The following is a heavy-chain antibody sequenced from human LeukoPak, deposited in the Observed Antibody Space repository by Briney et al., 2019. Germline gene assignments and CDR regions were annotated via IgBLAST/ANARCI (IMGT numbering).Heavy chain of an antibody. V-gene: IGHV1-2*02. CDR1: GYTFTGYY. Sequence: GASVKVSCKASGYTFTGYYMHWVRQAPGQGLEWMGWINPNSGGTNYAQKFQGRVTMTRDTSISTAYMELSRLRSDDTAVYYCAVLSPTLMTPPRGLHYYYGMDVWGQGTTVTVSS. CDR2: INPNSGGT. CDR3: AVLSPTLMTPPRGLHYYYGMDV. D-gene: IGHD2-15*01. J-gene: IGHJ6*02.